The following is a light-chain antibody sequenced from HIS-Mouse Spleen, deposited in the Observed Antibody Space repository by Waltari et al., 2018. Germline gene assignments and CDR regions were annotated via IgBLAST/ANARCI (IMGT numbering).Light chain of an antibody. Sequence: SYELTQPTSVSMSPGQTARSTGSGDALPKKYAYWYQQKSGQAPVLVIYEDSKRPSGIPERFSGSSSGTMATLTISGAQVEDEADYYCYSTDSSGNHRVFGGGTKLTVL. V-gene: IGLV3-10*01. CDR2: EDS. J-gene: IGLJ2*01. CDR3: YSTDSSGNHRV. CDR1: ALPKKY.